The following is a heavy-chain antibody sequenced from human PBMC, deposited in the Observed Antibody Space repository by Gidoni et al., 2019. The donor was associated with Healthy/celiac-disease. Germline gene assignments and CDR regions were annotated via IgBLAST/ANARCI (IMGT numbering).Heavy chain of an antibody. Sequence: QVQLQQWGAGLLKPSETLSLTCAVYGGSFSGYYWSWIRQPPGKGLEWIGEINHSGSTNYNPSLKSRVTISVYTSKNQFSRQLSSVTAADTAVYYCARGRFYIAAAGPYLYYFDYWGQGTLVTVSS. J-gene: IGHJ4*02. V-gene: IGHV4-34*01. CDR3: ARGRFYIAAAGPYLYYFDY. CDR1: GGSFSGYY. CDR2: INHSGST. D-gene: IGHD6-13*01.